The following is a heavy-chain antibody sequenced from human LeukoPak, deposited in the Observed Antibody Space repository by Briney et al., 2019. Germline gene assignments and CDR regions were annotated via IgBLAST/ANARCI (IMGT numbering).Heavy chain of an antibody. CDR3: ARGGAYMIGRLDY. J-gene: IGHJ4*02. CDR1: GCSISSYY. CDR2: IYYSGST. D-gene: IGHD3-22*01. Sequence: SETLSLTCTVSGCSISSYYWSWIRQPPGKGLEWIGYIYYSGSTNYNPSLKSRVTISVDTSKNQFSLKLSSVTAADTAVYYCARGGAYMIGRLDYWGQGTLVTVSS. V-gene: IGHV4-59*01.